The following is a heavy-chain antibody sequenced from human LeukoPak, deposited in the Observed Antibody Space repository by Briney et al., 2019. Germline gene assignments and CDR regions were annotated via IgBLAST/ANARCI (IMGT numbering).Heavy chain of an antibody. CDR2: INPNSGGT. D-gene: IGHD5-12*01. V-gene: IGHV1-2*02. CDR1: GYTFTGYY. Sequence: ASVKVSCKASGYTFTGYYMHWVRQAPGQVLEWMGWINPNSGGTNYAQKFQGRVTMTRDTSISTAYMELSRLRSDDTAVYYCARDGGKVATTPAYGMDVWGQGTTVTVSS. CDR3: ARDGGKVATTPAYGMDV. J-gene: IGHJ6*02.